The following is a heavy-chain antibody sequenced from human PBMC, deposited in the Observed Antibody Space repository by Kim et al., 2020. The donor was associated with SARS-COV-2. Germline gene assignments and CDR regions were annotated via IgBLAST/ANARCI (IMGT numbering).Heavy chain of an antibody. CDR3: ARGRKSSGYYYVKDRDPAYKGGDWFDP. CDR1: GGSFSGYY. Sequence: SETLSLTCAVYGGSFSGYYWSWIRQPPGKGLEWIGEINHSGSTNYNPSLKSRVTISVDTSKNQFSLKLSSVTAADTAVYYCARGRKSSGYYYVKDRDPAYKGGDWFDPWGQGTLVTVSS. J-gene: IGHJ5*02. V-gene: IGHV4-34*01. D-gene: IGHD3-22*01. CDR2: INHSGST.